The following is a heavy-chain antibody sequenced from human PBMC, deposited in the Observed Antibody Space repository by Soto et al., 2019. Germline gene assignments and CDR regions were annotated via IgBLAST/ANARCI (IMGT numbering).Heavy chain of an antibody. CDR1: SGSVSSYY. D-gene: IGHD1-1*01. Sequence: PSETMYLSCAVCSGSVSSYYCSWTRQQPGKGLEWIGYINYSGSTIYSPSLKSRVTISVDTSKNQFSLNLSSVTAADTAVYYCARDPFTIPTQYYFGMDVWGQGTTVTVSS. J-gene: IGHJ6*02. CDR2: INYSGST. V-gene: IGHV4-34*09. CDR3: ARDPFTIPTQYYFGMDV.